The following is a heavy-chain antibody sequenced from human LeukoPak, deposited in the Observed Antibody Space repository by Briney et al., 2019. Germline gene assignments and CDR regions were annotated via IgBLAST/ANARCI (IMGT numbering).Heavy chain of an antibody. CDR3: AKDLSVVGAHDSFDV. J-gene: IGHJ3*01. CDR1: GFSFSSYG. Sequence: GGSLRLSCAASGFSFSSYGMHWVRQAPGKGLEWLTVISYDGNTVYYADSVKGRFTISRDNSKNTLYLQMNSLRIEDTAVYYCAKDLSVVGAHDSFDVWGQGTMVTVSS. V-gene: IGHV3-30*18. D-gene: IGHD1-26*01. CDR2: ISYDGNTV.